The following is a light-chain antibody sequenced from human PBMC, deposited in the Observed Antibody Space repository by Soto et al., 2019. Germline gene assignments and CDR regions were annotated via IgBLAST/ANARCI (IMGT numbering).Light chain of an antibody. CDR2: GAS. Sequence: EIVMTQSPATLSVSPGERATLSCRASQTINSNLAWYQQKPGQTPRLLIYGASTRATGIPARFSGSGSGTEFTLTISSLRSEDFAVYYCQQYNNWGTFVDGTKVEI. CDR3: QQYNNWGT. V-gene: IGKV3-15*01. J-gene: IGKJ1*01. CDR1: QTINSN.